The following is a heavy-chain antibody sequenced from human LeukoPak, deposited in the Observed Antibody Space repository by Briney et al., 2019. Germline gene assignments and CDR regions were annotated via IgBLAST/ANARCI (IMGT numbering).Heavy chain of an antibody. CDR1: GFTFSGYA. CDR2: ISGSGGST. J-gene: IGHJ4*02. CDR3: AKDGHLFRCLQFLDS. Sequence: PGGSLRLSCAASGFTFSGYAMSWVRQAPGKGLEWVSAISGSGGSTYYADSVKGRFTISRDNSKNTLYLQMNSLRAEDTAVYYCAKDGHLFRCLQFLDSWGQGTLVTVSS. V-gene: IGHV3-23*01. D-gene: IGHD5-24*01.